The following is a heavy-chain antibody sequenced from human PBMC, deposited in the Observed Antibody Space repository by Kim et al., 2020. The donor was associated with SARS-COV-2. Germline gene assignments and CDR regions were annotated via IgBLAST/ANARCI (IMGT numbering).Heavy chain of an antibody. CDR1: GYIFSIYG. CDR2: INTKDGDT. D-gene: IGHD3-16*01. V-gene: IGHV1-18*01. Sequence: ASVKVSCKTSGYIFSIYGFSWVRQAPGQGLEWMGWINTKDGDTKYVQKFQDRVTMTTDSSTSTAYMELRSLKFDDTAVYYCVRGTWGAVNDYWGQGTLVT. J-gene: IGHJ4*02. CDR3: VRGTWGAVNDY.